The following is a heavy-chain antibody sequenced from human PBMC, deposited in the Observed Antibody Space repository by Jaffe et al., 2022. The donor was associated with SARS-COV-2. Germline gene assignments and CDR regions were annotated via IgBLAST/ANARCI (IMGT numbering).Heavy chain of an antibody. J-gene: IGHJ4*02. CDR1: GFTFSSYA. CDR2: IVPTGIET. Sequence: EVQLLESGGGLVQRGGSLRLSCAASGFTFSSYAMSWVRQAPGKGLEWVSAIVPTGIETYYADSVKGRFTISRDNSKNTLYLQMNSLRAEDTALYYCAKDYVTGGYCRSPFCQPIDYWGQGTLVTVSS. CDR3: AKDYVTGGYCRSPFCQPIDY. D-gene: IGHD2-2*03. V-gene: IGHV3-23*01.